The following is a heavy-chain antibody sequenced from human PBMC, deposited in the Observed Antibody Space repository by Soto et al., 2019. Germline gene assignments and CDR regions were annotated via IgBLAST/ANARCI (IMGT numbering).Heavy chain of an antibody. J-gene: IGHJ6*03. Sequence: PGGSLILSCAASGFTVSSNYMSWVRQAPGTGLEWVSVIYSGGSTYYADSVKGRFTISRDNSKNTLYLQMNSLRAEDTAVYYCARDRKVGYYYYYYMDVWGKGTTVTVSS. CDR1: GFTVSSNY. D-gene: IGHD3-3*01. CDR2: IYSGGST. V-gene: IGHV3-66*01. CDR3: ARDRKVGYYYYYYMDV.